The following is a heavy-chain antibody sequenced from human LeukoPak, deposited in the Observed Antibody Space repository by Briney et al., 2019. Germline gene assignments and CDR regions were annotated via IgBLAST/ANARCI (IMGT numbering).Heavy chain of an antibody. Sequence: GGSLRLSCAASGFTVSTNYMSWVRQAPGKGLEWVAVISYDGSNKYSADSVKGRFTISRDNSKNPLYLQMNSLRAEDTAVYYCARDRGVIPDYFDYWGQGTLVTVSS. D-gene: IGHD3-10*01. CDR3: ARDRGVIPDYFDY. CDR1: GFTVSTNY. V-gene: IGHV3-30-3*01. CDR2: ISYDGSNK. J-gene: IGHJ4*02.